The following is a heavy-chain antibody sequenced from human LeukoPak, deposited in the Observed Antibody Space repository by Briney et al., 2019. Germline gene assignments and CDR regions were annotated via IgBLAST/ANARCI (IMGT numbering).Heavy chain of an antibody. CDR2: IYYTGST. Sequence: SETLSLTCTVSGASISSYYWSRIRQPPGKGLEWIGYIYYTGSTNYNPSLKSRVTISVDTSKNQFSLNLSSVTAADTAVYYCARQGRGSGWFLPWGQGTLVTVSS. D-gene: IGHD6-19*01. J-gene: IGHJ5*02. V-gene: IGHV4-59*08. CDR1: GASISSYY. CDR3: ARQGRGSGWFLP.